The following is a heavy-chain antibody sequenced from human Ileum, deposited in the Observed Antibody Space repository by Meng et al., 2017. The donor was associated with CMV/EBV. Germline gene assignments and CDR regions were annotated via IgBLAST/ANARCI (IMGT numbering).Heavy chain of an antibody. D-gene: IGHD6-19*01. CDR3: ARKSGEAVVRLPGNYNGMDD. J-gene: IGHJ6*02. Sequence: GESLKISCAASGFTFDDYGMSWVRQAPGKGLEWVSGINWNGGSTGYADSVKGRSTISRDNAKNSLYLQMNRMRAEGTALYYCARKSGEAVVRLPGNYNGMDDWGQGTTVTVSS. V-gene: IGHV3-20*04. CDR1: GFTFDDYG. CDR2: INWNGGST.